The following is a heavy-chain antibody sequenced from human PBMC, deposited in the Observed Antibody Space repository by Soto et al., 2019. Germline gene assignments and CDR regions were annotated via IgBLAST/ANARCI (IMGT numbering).Heavy chain of an antibody. Sequence: SETLSLTCTVSGGSISSSSYYWGWIRQPPGKGLEWIGGIYYSGSTYYNPSLKSRVTISVDTSKNQFSLKLSSVTAADTAVYYCHHSSGDYGGAYYFDYWGQGTLVTVSS. CDR2: IYYSGST. D-gene: IGHD4-17*01. V-gene: IGHV4-39*01. CDR1: GGSISSSSYY. CDR3: HHSSGDYGGAYYFDY. J-gene: IGHJ4*02.